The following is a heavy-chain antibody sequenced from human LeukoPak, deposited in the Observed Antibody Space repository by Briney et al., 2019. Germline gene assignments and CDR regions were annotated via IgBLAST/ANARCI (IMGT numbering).Heavy chain of an antibody. V-gene: IGHV1-18*01. J-gene: IGHJ5*02. CDR1: GYSFTSYG. CDR3: AREEAPYYDILTGYSSWFDP. Sequence: ASVKVSCKASGYSFTSYGISWVRQAPGQGLEWMGWISAYNGNTNYAQKLQGRVTMTTDTSTSTAYMELRSLRSDDTAVYYCAREEAPYYDILTGYSSWFDPWGQGTLVTVSS. CDR2: ISAYNGNT. D-gene: IGHD3-9*01.